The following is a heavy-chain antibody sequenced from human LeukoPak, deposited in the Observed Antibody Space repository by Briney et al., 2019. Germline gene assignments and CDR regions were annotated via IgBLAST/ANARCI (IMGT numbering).Heavy chain of an antibody. Sequence: GGSLRLSCVASGFTFSSYWMTWVRQAPGKGLEWLANIKEDGSIQYYLYSVSGRFTFSRDNAKTSVYLQLNSLRADDTAVYYCARDVWTGVAVSDYWGQGTLVTVSS. CDR3: ARDVWTGVAVSDY. D-gene: IGHD6-19*01. CDR1: GFTFSSYW. V-gene: IGHV3-7*01. J-gene: IGHJ4*02. CDR2: IKEDGSIQ.